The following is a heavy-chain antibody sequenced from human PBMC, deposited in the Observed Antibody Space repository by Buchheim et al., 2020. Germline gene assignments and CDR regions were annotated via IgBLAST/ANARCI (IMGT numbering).Heavy chain of an antibody. Sequence: EVQLVESGGGLVQPGGSLRLSCAASGFTFPNYWMSWVRQVPGKGLEWVANIKQDGSEKYYVDSVKGRFNISRDNAKNSLYLQLNRLRAEDTAVYYCARDLGRYSYGMDVWGQGTT. V-gene: IGHV3-7*01. CDR2: IKQDGSEK. J-gene: IGHJ6*02. CDR1: GFTFPNYW. CDR3: ARDLGRYSYGMDV. D-gene: IGHD3-10*01.